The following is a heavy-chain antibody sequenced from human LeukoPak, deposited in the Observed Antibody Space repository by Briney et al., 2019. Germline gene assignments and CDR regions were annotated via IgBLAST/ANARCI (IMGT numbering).Heavy chain of an antibody. J-gene: IGHJ4*02. CDR1: GFTFTYYA. CDR2: ISGSDGST. Sequence: PGGSLRLSCAASGFTFTYYAMNWVRQAQGKGLEWVSAISGSDGSTYYADSVKGRFTISRDNSKNTLYLQMNSLRAEDTAVYYCAKAGDYSYFDYWGQGTLVTVSS. D-gene: IGHD4-11*01. CDR3: AKAGDYSYFDY. V-gene: IGHV3-23*01.